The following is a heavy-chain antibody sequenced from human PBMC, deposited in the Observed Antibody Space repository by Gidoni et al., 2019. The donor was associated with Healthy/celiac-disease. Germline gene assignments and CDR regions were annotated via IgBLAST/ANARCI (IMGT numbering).Heavy chain of an antibody. CDR3: ARIFGRVKGAAAGLLFDY. CDR2: IFSNDEK. J-gene: IGHJ4*02. V-gene: IGHV2-26*01. CDR1: GFSLTNARMG. D-gene: IGHD6-13*01. Sequence: QVTLKESGPVLVKPTETLTLTCPVSGFSLTNARMGVRWIRQPPGKALEWLAHIFSNDEKSYRTSLKSRLTISKDTSKSQVVLTMTNMDPVDTATYYCARIFGRVKGAAAGLLFDYWGQGTLVTVSS.